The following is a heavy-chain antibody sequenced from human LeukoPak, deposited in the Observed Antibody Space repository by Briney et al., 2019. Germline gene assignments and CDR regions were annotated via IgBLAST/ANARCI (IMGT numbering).Heavy chain of an antibody. CDR2: IGTAGDT. CDR1: GFTFSSYD. D-gene: IGHD4-17*01. J-gene: IGHJ6*02. CDR3: ARGGYGDQNYYYYGMDV. Sequence: GGSLRLSCAASGFTFSSYDMHWVRQATGKGLEWVSAIGTAGDTYYPGSVKGRFTISRENAKNSLYLQMNSLRAGDTAVYYCARGGYGDQNYYYYGMDVWGQGTTVTVSS. V-gene: IGHV3-13*01.